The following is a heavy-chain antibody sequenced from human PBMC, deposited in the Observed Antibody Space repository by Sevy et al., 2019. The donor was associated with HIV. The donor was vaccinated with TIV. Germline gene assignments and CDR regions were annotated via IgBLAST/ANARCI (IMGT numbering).Heavy chain of an antibody. D-gene: IGHD6-13*01. J-gene: IGHJ6*03. CDR3: ARGPIGIAAAGYYYYYMDV. Sequence: SETLSLTCAVYGGSFSGYYWSWIRQPPGKGLEWIGEINHSGSTNYNPPLKSRVTISVDTSKNQFSLKLSSVTAADTAVYYCARGPIGIAAAGYYYYYMDVWGKGTTVTVSS. CDR2: INHSGST. V-gene: IGHV4-34*01. CDR1: GGSFSGYY.